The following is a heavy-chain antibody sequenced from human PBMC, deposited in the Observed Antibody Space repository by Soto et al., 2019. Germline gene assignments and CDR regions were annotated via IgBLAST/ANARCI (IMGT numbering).Heavy chain of an antibody. J-gene: IGHJ4*02. V-gene: IGHV3-23*01. CDR2: ISGSGESK. D-gene: IGHD3-22*01. CDR3: AKTSGVIVVVTSFDH. Sequence: QTGGSLRLSCAASGFTFSKYALTWVRQGPGKGLEWVSAISGSGESKYDADSVKGRFTISRDNSKNTLYLQMNSLRAEDTAIYYCAKTSGVIVVVTSFDHWGQGTLVTVSS. CDR1: GFTFSKYA.